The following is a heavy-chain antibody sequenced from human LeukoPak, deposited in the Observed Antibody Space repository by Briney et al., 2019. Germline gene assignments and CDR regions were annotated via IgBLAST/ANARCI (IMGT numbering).Heavy chain of an antibody. CDR1: GGSISSSGYY. CDR3: ARVRYNWNRDFDY. Sequence: KTSETLSLTCTVSGGSISSSGYYWGWIRQPPGKGLEWIGSMFHSGSTYYNPSLKSRVTISVDTSTNQFSLKLSSVTAADTAVYYCARVRYNWNRDFDYWGQGTLVTVSS. D-gene: IGHD1-20*01. CDR2: MFHSGST. J-gene: IGHJ4*02. V-gene: IGHV4-39*07.